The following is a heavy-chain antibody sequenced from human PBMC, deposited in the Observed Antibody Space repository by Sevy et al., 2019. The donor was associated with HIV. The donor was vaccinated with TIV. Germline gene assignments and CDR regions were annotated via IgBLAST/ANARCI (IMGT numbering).Heavy chain of an antibody. CDR1: EFRLSNYA. V-gene: IGHV3-23*01. CDR2: ISGSGGSS. CDR3: AKDLYYDNSLFDY. J-gene: IGHJ4*02. D-gene: IGHD3-22*01. Sequence: GGSLRLSCVASEFRLSNYAMNWVRQAPGKGLEWVSGISGSGGSSYYADSVKGRFTISRDNSKNTLYLQMKSLRAADTAMYYCAKDLYYDNSLFDYWGQGILVTVSS.